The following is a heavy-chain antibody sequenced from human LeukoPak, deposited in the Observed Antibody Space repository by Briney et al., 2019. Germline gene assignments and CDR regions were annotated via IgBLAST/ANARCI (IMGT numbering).Heavy chain of an antibody. CDR1: GFTFSSYS. D-gene: IGHD3-22*01. Sequence: PGGSLRLSCAASGFTFSSYSMNWVRQAPGKGLEWVSSISGTGSYKYCADSVKGRFTISRDNAKNSLYLQMNSLRAEDTAVYYCARDFYDTSGYYYDYWGQGTLVTVSS. J-gene: IGHJ4*02. CDR3: ARDFYDTSGYYYDY. V-gene: IGHV3-21*01. CDR2: ISGTGSYK.